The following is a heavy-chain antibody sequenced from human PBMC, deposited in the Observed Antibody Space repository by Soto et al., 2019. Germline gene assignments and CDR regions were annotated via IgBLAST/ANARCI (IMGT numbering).Heavy chain of an antibody. CDR2: TYYRSKWYN. CDR3: AREYSSSYYSGFDY. CDR1: GDSVSSNSAA. Sequence: SQILSVTCAISGDSVSSNSAAWNWIRQSPSRGLEWLGRTYYRSKWYNNYAVSVKSRITINPDTSKNQFSLQLNSVTPEDTAVYYCAREYSSSYYSGFDYWGQGTMVTVSS. V-gene: IGHV6-1*01. J-gene: IGHJ4*02. D-gene: IGHD6-13*01.